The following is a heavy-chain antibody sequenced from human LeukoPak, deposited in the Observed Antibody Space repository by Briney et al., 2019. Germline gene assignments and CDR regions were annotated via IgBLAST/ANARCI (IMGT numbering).Heavy chain of an antibody. D-gene: IGHD3-16*02. CDR1: GGSINNYY. V-gene: IGHV4-59*08. CDR3: ARVRYVWGSYRPDAFDI. J-gene: IGHJ3*02. CDR2: IYYTGST. Sequence: SETLSLTCTVSGGSINNYYWSWVRQPPGAGLEWLAYIYYTGSTNYNPSLKTRLTISVDTSKNQFSLRLNSVTAADTAVYYCARVRYVWGSYRPDAFDIWGQGTMVTVSS.